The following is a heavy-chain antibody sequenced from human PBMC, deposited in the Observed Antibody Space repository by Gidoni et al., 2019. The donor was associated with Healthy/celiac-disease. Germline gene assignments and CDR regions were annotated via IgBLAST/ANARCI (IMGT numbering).Heavy chain of an antibody. CDR3: ARTGVDTAMATFYYYYYYMDV. J-gene: IGHJ6*03. V-gene: IGHV3-30-3*01. Sequence: QVQLVESGGGVVQPGRSLRLSCAASGFTFSSYAMHLVRQAPGKGLEWVAVISYDGSNKYYADSVKGRFTISRDNSKNTLYLQMNSLRAEDTAVYYCARTGVDTAMATFYYYYYYMDVWGKGTTVTVSS. D-gene: IGHD5-18*01. CDR1: GFTFSSYA. CDR2: ISYDGSNK.